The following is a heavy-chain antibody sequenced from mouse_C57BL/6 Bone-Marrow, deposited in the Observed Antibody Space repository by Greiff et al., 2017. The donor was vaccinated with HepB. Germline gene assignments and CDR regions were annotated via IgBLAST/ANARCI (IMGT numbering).Heavy chain of an antibody. V-gene: IGHV5-12*01. CDR3: ARRIYRDYYAMDY. D-gene: IGHD1-3*01. CDR1: GFTFSDYY. CDR2: ISNGGGST. J-gene: IGHJ4*01. Sequence: EVQLKESGGGLVQPGGSLKLSCAASGFTFSDYYMYWVRQTPEKRLEWVAYISNGGGSTYYPDTVKGRFTISRDNAKNALYLQMSRLKSEDTAMYYCARRIYRDYYAMDYWGQGTAVTGSS.